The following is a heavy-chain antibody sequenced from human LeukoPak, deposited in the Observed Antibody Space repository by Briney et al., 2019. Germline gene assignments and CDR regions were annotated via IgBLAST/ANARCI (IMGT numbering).Heavy chain of an antibody. CDR1: TFTFSTYA. Sequence: GGSLRLSCAASTFTFSTYAMHWVRQAPGKGLEWVTLISYDGSNKFYADSVKGRFTISRDNSKNSLYLQMNSLRAEDSAVYYCATSGYSYGPDYYYMDVWGKGTTVTVSS. J-gene: IGHJ6*03. CDR3: ATSGYSYGPDYYYMDV. V-gene: IGHV3-30-3*01. CDR2: ISYDGSNK. D-gene: IGHD5-18*01.